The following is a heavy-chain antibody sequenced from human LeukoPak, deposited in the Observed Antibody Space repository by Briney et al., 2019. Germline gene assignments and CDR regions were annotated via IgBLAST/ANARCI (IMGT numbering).Heavy chain of an antibody. D-gene: IGHD6-19*01. J-gene: IGHJ4*02. CDR2: INAGNGNT. V-gene: IGHV1-3*01. Sequence: GASVKVSCKASGYTFTSYGISWVRQAPGQRLEWMGWINAGNGNTKYSQKFQGRVTITRDTSASTAYMELSSLRSEDTAVYYCARGGPGSGWYYFDYWGQGTLVTVSS. CDR3: ARGGPGSGWYYFDY. CDR1: GYTFTSYG.